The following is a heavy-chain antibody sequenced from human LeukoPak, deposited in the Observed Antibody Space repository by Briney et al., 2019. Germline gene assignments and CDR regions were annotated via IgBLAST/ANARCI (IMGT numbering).Heavy chain of an antibody. J-gene: IGHJ4*02. CDR2: IQYDGSIE. D-gene: IGHD2-15*01. V-gene: IGHV3-30*02. CDR3: AKDADSDDDY. Sequence: PGGSLRPSCAASGLTFSSYGMHWVSQPPGRGLGWVTFIQYDGSIENYADSVKGRFTVSRDNSKKTLYLEMNDLRGNDTAVYYCAKDADSDDDYWGQGTLVTVSS. CDR1: GLTFSSYG.